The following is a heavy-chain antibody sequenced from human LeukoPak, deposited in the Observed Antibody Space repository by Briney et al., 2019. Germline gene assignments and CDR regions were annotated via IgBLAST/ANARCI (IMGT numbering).Heavy chain of an antibody. Sequence: SETLSLTCTVSGGSISSDNYYWSWIRQPPGKALEWIGYIYYSGSTNYNPSLKSRVTISVDTSKNQFSLKLSSVTAADTAVYYCARRRYCSSTSCYVRYFDYWGQGTLVTVSS. J-gene: IGHJ4*02. V-gene: IGHV4-30-4*01. CDR1: GGSISSDNYY. D-gene: IGHD2-2*01. CDR2: IYYSGST. CDR3: ARRRYCSSTSCYVRYFDY.